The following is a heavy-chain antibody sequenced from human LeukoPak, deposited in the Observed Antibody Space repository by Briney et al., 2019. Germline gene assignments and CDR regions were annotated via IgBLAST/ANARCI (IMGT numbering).Heavy chain of an antibody. Sequence: SETLSLTCTVSGGSISSSSYYWGWIRQPPGKGLEWIGSIYYSGSTYYNPSLKSRVTISVDTSKNQFSLKLSSVTAADTAVYYCARSPYCSSTSCLNFDYWGQGTLVTVSS. CDR3: ARSPYCSSTSCLNFDY. D-gene: IGHD2-2*01. CDR2: IYYSGST. CDR1: GGSISSSSYY. J-gene: IGHJ4*02. V-gene: IGHV4-39*07.